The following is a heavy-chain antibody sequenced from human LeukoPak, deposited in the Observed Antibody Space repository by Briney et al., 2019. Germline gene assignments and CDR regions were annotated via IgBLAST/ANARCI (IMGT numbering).Heavy chain of an antibody. CDR2: IYYSGST. Sequence: WETLNFTGTVSGGSISSSSYYWGCIRQPPGKGLEWIGNIYYSGSTYYNPSLKSRVTISVDTSKKQFSLKLSSVTAADTAVFYCARFNPAAGSFCFDYWGNGTIVSVSS. V-gene: IGHV4-39*01. J-gene: IGHJ4*03. D-gene: IGHD6-13*01. CDR1: GGSISSSSYY. CDR3: ARFNPAAGSFCFDY.